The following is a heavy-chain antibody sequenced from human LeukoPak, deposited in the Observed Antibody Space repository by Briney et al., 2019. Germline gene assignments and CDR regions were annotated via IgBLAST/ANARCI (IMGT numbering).Heavy chain of an antibody. CDR2: IFHTGHT. J-gene: IGHJ5*02. CDR3: ARGVVSAANWFDP. Sequence: SETLSLTCAVSGGSISSGDFPWSWIRQPPGKGLEWIGYIFHTGHTSYNPSLKSRVTISVDMSKNQLSLRLTSVTAADTAVYYCARGVVSAANWFDPWGQGTLATVSS. D-gene: IGHD2-2*01. V-gene: IGHV4-30-2*01. CDR1: GGSISSGDFP.